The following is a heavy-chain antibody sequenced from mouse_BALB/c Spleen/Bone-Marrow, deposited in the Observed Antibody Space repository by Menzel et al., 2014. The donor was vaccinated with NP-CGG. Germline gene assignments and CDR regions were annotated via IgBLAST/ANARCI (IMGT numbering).Heavy chain of an antibody. V-gene: IGHV14-1*02. CDR2: IDPENGNT. Sequence: VQLQQPRAELVRPGALVKLSCKASGFNIKDYYMHWVKQRPEQGLEWIGWIDPENGNTIYDSKFQGKASITADTSSNTAYLQLSSLTSEDTAVYYCVAYYRYEYYIDYRGQATTLTVPS. CDR3: VAYYRYEYYIDY. CDR1: GFNIKDYY. D-gene: IGHD2-14*01. J-gene: IGHJ2*01.